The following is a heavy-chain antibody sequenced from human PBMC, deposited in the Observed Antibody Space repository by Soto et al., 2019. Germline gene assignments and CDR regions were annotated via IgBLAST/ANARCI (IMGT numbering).Heavy chain of an antibody. Sequence: GGSLRLSCTVSGFIFNNYGMNWVRQAPGKGLEWVSYIGIGSSTKYYADSVKGRFTISRDNAKNSLYLQMNSLRAEDTAVYYCARDQLYYNDISGRPLNAFDVWGQGTMVTVSS. V-gene: IGHV3-48*01. D-gene: IGHD3-22*01. J-gene: IGHJ3*01. CDR1: GFIFNNYG. CDR2: IGIGSSTK. CDR3: ARDQLYYNDISGRPLNAFDV.